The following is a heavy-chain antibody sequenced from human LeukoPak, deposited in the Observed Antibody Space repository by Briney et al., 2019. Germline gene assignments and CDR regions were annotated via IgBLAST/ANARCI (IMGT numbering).Heavy chain of an antibody. Sequence: ASVKVSCKASGGTFSSYAISWVRQAPGQGLEWMGGIIPIFGTANYAQKFQGRVTMTRNTSISTAYMELSSLRSEDTAVYYCARLGLRGASDYWGQGTLVTVSS. D-gene: IGHD3-16*01. CDR1: GGTFSSYA. V-gene: IGHV1-69*05. CDR3: ARLGLRGASDY. CDR2: IIPIFGTA. J-gene: IGHJ4*02.